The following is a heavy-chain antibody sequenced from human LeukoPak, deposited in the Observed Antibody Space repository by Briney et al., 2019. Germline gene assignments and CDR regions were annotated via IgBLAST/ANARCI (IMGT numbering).Heavy chain of an antibody. CDR2: ISAYNGNT. Sequence: ASVKVSCKASGYTFTSYGISWVRQAPGQGLEWMGWISAYNGNTNYAQKLQGRVTMTTDTSTSTAYMELRSLRSDDTAVYYCARDRDDYGGNSGWFDPWGQGTLVTVSS. CDR1: GYTFTSYG. D-gene: IGHD4-23*01. J-gene: IGHJ5*02. CDR3: ARDRDDYGGNSGWFDP. V-gene: IGHV1-18*01.